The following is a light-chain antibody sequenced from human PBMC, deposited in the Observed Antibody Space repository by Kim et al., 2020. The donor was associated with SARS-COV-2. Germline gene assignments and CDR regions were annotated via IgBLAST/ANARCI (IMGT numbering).Light chain of an antibody. CDR1: TLGDKY. V-gene: IGLV3-1*01. Sequence: SYELTQPPSVSVSPGQTASITCSGDTLGDKYACWYQQKPGQSPVLVIYQDSKRPSGIPERFSGSNSGNTATLTISGTQAMDEADYYCQACDSSTAVVFGGGTQLTVL. J-gene: IGLJ2*01. CDR2: QDS. CDR3: QACDSSTAVV.